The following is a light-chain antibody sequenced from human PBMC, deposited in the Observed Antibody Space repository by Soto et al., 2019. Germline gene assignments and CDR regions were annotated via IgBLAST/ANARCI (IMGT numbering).Light chain of an antibody. CDR3: QQYSKDST. CDR2: KAS. J-gene: IGKJ2*01. Sequence: DVEMTQAPSTLPTSIGDRVTINCRASQNVSNWLAWYQQKPGKDPKLLIYKASRLERRVPSRFSAGGSGTDFTLTIISLQSDDFATYFCQQYSKDSTFGQGPKLDIK. CDR1: QNVSNW. V-gene: IGKV1-5*03.